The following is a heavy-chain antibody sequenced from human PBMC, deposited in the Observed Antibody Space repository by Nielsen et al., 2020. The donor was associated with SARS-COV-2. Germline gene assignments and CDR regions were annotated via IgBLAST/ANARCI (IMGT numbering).Heavy chain of an antibody. J-gene: IGHJ6*02. CDR3: ARDPGGMDV. D-gene: IGHD1-26*01. CDR2: ISYDGSNK. CDR1: GFTFSSYG. V-gene: IGHV3-30*03. Sequence: GGSLRLSCAASGFTFSSYGMHWVRQAPGKGLEWVAVISYDGSNKYYADSVKGRFTISRDNSKNTLYLQINSLRAEDTAVYYCARDPGGMDVWGQGTTVTVSS.